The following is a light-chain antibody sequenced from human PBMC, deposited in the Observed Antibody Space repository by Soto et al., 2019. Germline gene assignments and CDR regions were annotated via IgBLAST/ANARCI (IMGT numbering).Light chain of an antibody. CDR3: QQYGSTPEM. J-gene: IGKJ1*01. Sequence: IVLTQAPGTLSLSPGERATLSCRASQSVRNNYLAWYQQKPGQAPRLLIYGASSRATGIPDRFSGSGSGTDFTLTISRLEPEDFAVYYCQQYGSTPEMFGQGTKVELK. CDR1: QSVRNNY. V-gene: IGKV3-20*01. CDR2: GAS.